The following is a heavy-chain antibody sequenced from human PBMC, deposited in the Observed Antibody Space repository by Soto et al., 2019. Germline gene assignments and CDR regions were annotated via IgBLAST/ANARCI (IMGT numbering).Heavy chain of an antibody. Sequence: ASVKVSCKTSGYTFSSIGISWVRQAPGQGLEWMGWISPYKGNTYYAQRLQGRVTMTTDTSTSTAYMELRSLRSDDTDVYFCARDLDGSGSYYTNYWGQGTLVTVSS. J-gene: IGHJ4*02. D-gene: IGHD3-10*01. CDR2: ISPYKGNT. V-gene: IGHV1-18*01. CDR3: ARDLDGSGSYYTNY. CDR1: GYTFSSIG.